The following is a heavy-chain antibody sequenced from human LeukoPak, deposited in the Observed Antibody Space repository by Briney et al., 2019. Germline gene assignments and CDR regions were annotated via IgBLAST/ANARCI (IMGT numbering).Heavy chain of an antibody. J-gene: IGHJ4*02. CDR2: IYYSGST. CDR1: GGSISSGGYS. D-gene: IGHD2-15*01. V-gene: IGHV4-30-4*07. Sequence: PSETLSLTCAVSGGSISSGGYSWSWIRQPPGKGLEWIGYIYYSGSTYYNPSLKSRVTISVDTSKNQFSLKLSSVTAADTAVYYCARRYCSGGSCYLFDYWGQGTLVTVSS. CDR3: ARRYCSGGSCYLFDY.